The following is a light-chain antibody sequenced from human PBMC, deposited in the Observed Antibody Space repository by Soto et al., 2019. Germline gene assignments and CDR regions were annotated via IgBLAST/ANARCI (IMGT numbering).Light chain of an antibody. CDR3: QQYKSYPLT. CDR1: QSISSW. Sequence: DIQMTQSPSTLSASVGGRVTITCRASQSISSWLAWYQQKPGKAPNLLIYKASTLESGVPSRFSGSGSGTEFTLTISSVQPDDFATYYCQQYKSYPLTFGGGTKVDIK. V-gene: IGKV1-5*03. J-gene: IGKJ4*01. CDR2: KAS.